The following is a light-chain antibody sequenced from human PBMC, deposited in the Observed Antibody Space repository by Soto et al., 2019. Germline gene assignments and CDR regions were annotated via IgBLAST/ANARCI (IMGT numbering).Light chain of an antibody. CDR1: QSISSY. J-gene: IGKJ2*01. Sequence: DIQMTQSPSSLSASVGDRVTITCRASQSISSYLNWYQQKPGKAPKLLIYGASTLQSGVPPRFSGSGSGTDFTLTIRNLQPEDFATYYCQQSYNTPYTFGQGTKLEIK. CDR2: GAS. CDR3: QQSYNTPYT. V-gene: IGKV1-39*01.